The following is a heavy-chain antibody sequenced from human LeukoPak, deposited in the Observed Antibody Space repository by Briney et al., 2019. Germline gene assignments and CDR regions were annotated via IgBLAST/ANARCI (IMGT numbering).Heavy chain of an antibody. CDR1: GVSMSAYQ. Sequence: SETLSLTYTVSGVSMSAYQWSWVRQPPEKGLEWIGCINTKGETSYNPSLKSRVTTSVDTSKSQFSLRPTSVTAADTAVYYCATSNDAKIAPFDHWGQGAPVTVSS. CDR3: ATSNDAKIAPFDH. V-gene: IGHV4-4*09. CDR2: INTKGET. D-gene: IGHD2-21*01. J-gene: IGHJ4*02.